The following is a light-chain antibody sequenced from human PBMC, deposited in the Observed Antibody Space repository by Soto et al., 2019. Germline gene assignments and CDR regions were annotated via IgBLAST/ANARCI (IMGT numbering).Light chain of an antibody. Sequence: EIVLTQSPATLSLSPGERATLSCRASQSVSSYLAWYQQKTGQAPRLLIYDASNRATGIPARFSGSGSGTDYTLTISSLAPEGFAVYYCQQRSNWLTFGGGTKVEIK. CDR1: QSVSSY. CDR2: DAS. V-gene: IGKV3-11*01. CDR3: QQRSNWLT. J-gene: IGKJ4*01.